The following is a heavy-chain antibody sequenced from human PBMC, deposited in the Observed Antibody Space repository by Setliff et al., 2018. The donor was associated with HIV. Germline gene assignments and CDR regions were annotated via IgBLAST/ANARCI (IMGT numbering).Heavy chain of an antibody. CDR3: VLRGSLVYSLDF. V-gene: IGHV4-34*01. Sequence: LSLTCAVYSTSTSPYFWTWIRLSPGKGLEWIGEISPGGIANYNPSLNSRVTISIGAAMNHFSLNLRSVTAADTAVYYCVLRGSLVYSLDFWGQGTTVTVSS. CDR2: ISPGGIA. D-gene: IGHD3-10*01. CDR1: STSTSPYF. J-gene: IGHJ6*01.